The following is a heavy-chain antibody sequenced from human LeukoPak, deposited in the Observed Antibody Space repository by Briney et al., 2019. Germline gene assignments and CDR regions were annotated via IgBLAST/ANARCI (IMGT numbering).Heavy chain of an antibody. D-gene: IGHD2-21*02. CDR3: ARDSGGVVVTADAFDI. CDR1: GGTFSSYA. Sequence: ASVKVSCKASGGTFSSYAISWARQAPGQGLEWMGRIIPILGIANYAQKFQGRVTITADKSTSTAYMELSSLRSEDTAVYYCARDSGGVVVTADAFDIWGQGTMVTVSS. CDR2: IIPILGIA. J-gene: IGHJ3*02. V-gene: IGHV1-69*04.